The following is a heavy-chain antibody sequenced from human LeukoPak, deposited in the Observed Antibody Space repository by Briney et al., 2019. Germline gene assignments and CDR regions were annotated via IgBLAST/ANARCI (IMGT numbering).Heavy chain of an antibody. CDR3: ARDVNGYFDY. Sequence: PGGSLRLSCAAPGFTFSPYEMNWVRQAPGKGLEWVSYIGSSGSIIYYADSVKGRFTISRDNAKNSLYLQMNSLRAEDTAVYYCARDVNGYFDYWGQGTLVTVSS. CDR1: GFTFSPYE. J-gene: IGHJ4*02. V-gene: IGHV3-48*03. CDR2: IGSSGSII.